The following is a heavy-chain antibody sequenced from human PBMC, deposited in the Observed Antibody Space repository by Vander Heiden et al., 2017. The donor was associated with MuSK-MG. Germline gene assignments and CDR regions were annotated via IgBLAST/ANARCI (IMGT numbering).Heavy chain of an antibody. CDR3: ARLYYDFWSGYYYNWFDP. CDR2: IYYSGST. D-gene: IGHD3-3*01. CDR1: GGSISSSSYY. Sequence: QLQLQESGPGLVKPSETLSLTCTVSGGSISSSSYYWCWIRQPPGKGLEWIGSIYYSGSTYYNPSLKSRVTISVDTSKNQFSLKLSSVTAADTAVYYCARLYYDFWSGYYYNWFDPWGQGTLVTVSS. V-gene: IGHV4-39*01. J-gene: IGHJ5*02.